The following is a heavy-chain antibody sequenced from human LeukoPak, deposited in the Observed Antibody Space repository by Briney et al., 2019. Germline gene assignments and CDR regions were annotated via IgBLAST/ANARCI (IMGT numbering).Heavy chain of an antibody. J-gene: IGHJ4*02. CDR2: IIPIFGTA. D-gene: IGHD3-22*01. Sequence: SVTVSCTASGGAFSSYAISWMRQAPGQGLEWMGGIIPIFGTANYAQKFQGRVTITADESTSTAYMELSSLRSEDTAVYYCARVGFRGYLHYFDYWGQGTLVTVSS. CDR1: GGAFSSYA. V-gene: IGHV1-69*01. CDR3: ARVGFRGYLHYFDY.